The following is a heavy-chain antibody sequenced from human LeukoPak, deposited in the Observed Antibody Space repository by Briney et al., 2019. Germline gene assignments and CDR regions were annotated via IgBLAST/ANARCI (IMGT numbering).Heavy chain of an antibody. CDR3: ARRGLACSSTSCYAHWFDP. D-gene: IGHD2-2*01. V-gene: IGHV5-51*01. CDR1: GYSFTSYW. Sequence: GESLKISCKGSGYSFTSYWIGWVRQMPGKGLEWMGIIYPGDSDTRYSPSFQGQVTISADKSISTAYLQWSSLKASDTAMHYCARRGLACSSTSCYAHWFDPWGQGTLVTVSS. CDR2: IYPGDSDT. J-gene: IGHJ5*02.